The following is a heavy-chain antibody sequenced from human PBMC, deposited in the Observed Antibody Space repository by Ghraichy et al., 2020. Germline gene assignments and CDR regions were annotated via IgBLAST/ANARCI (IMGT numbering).Heavy chain of an antibody. D-gene: IGHD3-9*01. V-gene: IGHV1-69*10. CDR2: IIPILGIA. J-gene: IGHJ6*02. Sequence: SVKVPCKASGGTFSSYAISWVRQAPGQGLEWMGGIIPILGIANYAQKFQGRVTITADKSTSTAYMELSSLRSEDTAVYYCALYYDILTGYYIDYYYYGMDVWGQGTTVTVSS. CDR1: GGTFSSYA. CDR3: ALYYDILTGYYIDYYYYGMDV.